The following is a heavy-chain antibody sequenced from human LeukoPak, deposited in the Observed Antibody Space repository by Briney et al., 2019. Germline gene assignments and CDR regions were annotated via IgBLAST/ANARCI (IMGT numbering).Heavy chain of an antibody. Sequence: GRSLRRSCAASGFAFSNYGMHWVRQAPGQGLEWVAVISFDGTNKYYADSLKGRFTISRDNSKNTVYLQMNSLRPEDTAVYYCARDGGRATIVRGIIIMSVGDFWGQGALVTVST. J-gene: IGHJ4*02. CDR3: ARDGGRATIVRGIIIMSVGDF. CDR1: GFAFSNYG. V-gene: IGHV3-30*03. D-gene: IGHD3-10*01. CDR2: ISFDGTNK.